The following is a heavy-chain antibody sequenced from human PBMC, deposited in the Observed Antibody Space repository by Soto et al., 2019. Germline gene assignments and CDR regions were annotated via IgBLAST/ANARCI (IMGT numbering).Heavy chain of an antibody. V-gene: IGHV3-13*04. CDR2: IGKLGDT. Sequence: EVQLVESGGALVQPGGSLRLSCVVSGFTCSTYDMHWFRQPTGKGLEWVSGIGKLGDTFYPGSVKGRFTISRENAKNSLYLQMNSLRVGDTAVYYCARARYSGFDSWGQGTLVTVSS. J-gene: IGHJ5*01. CDR3: ARARYSGFDS. CDR1: GFTCSTYD. D-gene: IGHD1-26*01.